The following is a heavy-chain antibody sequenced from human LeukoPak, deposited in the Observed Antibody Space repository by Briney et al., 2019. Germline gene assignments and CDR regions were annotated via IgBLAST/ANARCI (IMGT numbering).Heavy chain of an antibody. CDR3: ARHFELWLGESNHEVWFDP. CDR1: GGSFSGYY. CDR2: IYYSGST. Sequence: SETLSLTCAVYGGSFSGYYWSWIRQPPGKGLEWIGSIYYSGSTYYNPSLKSRVTVSVDTSKNQFSLKLSSVTAADTAVYYCARHFELWLGESNHEVWFDPWGQGTLVTVSS. D-gene: IGHD3-10*01. J-gene: IGHJ5*02. V-gene: IGHV4-34*01.